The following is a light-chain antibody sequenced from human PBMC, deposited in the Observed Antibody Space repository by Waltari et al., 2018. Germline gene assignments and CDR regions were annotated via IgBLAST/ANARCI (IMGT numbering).Light chain of an antibody. CDR3: SSYAGSYIYV. CDR2: DFN. V-gene: IGLV2-11*01. Sequence: QSALTQPRSVSGSPGQSVTISCTGTSGDVGRYNYVSWYQHHPGKAPKLMIYDFNKRPSGVPYRFSCSKSGNTASLTISGLQAEDEADYFCSSYAGSYIYVFGTGTKVTVL. J-gene: IGLJ1*01. CDR1: SGDVGRYNY.